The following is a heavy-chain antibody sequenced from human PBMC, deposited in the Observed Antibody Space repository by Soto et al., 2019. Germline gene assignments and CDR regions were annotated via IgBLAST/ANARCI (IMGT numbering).Heavy chain of an antibody. D-gene: IGHD6-25*01. CDR2: IQYDGSNK. Sequence: PGGSLRLSCVASGFTFSNYGMHWVRQAPGKGLELVAVIQYDGSNKYYADSLKGRFTISRDNSKNTLYLQMITLTAEDTAAYHCARGGSSGDYWGQGTLVTVSS. J-gene: IGHJ4*02. V-gene: IGHV3-33*01. CDR1: GFTFSNYG. CDR3: ARGGSSGDY.